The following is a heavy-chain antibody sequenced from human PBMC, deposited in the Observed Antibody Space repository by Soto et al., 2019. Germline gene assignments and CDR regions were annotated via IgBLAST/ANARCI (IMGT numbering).Heavy chain of an antibody. CDR1: GLPHSSFA. V-gene: IGHV3-23*05. Sequence: GGSLRLSCTASGLPHSSFAMMWVRQAPGKGLECVSGIYGSGRGIEYADSVKGRFTISRDNAKNTVYLQMTDLRADDTAVYYCAKDAVYNDGLWLMDHWGQGTQVTVSS. CDR3: AKDAVYNDGLWLMDH. D-gene: IGHD2-21*01. CDR2: IYGSGRGI. J-gene: IGHJ4*02.